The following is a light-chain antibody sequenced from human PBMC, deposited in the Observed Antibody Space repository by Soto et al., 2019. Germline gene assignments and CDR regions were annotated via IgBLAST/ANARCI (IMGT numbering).Light chain of an antibody. CDR1: QDIRRY. V-gene: IGKV1-9*01. CDR2: DAS. Sequence: IPLTQSPTFPSAFAGDGVRMPCRARQDIRRYLVWYQQKPRKAPNLLIYDASSLQTGVPSRFSGSGSGTDFTLTITSLQHEDFATYYCRHFYTIGQGTKLEIK. J-gene: IGKJ2*01. CDR3: RHFYT.